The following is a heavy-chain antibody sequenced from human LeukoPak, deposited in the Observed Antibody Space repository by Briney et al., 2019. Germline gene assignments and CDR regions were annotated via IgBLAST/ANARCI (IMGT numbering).Heavy chain of an antibody. CDR3: ARMLNGGIDY. D-gene: IGHD3-16*01. CDR2: ISYDGSNK. CDR1: GFTFSSYA. V-gene: IGHV3-30-3*01. J-gene: IGHJ4*02. Sequence: GGSLRLSCAASGFTFSSYAMSWVRQAPGKGLEWVAVISYDGSNKYYADSVKGRFTISRDNSKNTLYLQMNSLRAEDTAVYYCARMLNGGIDYWGQGTLVTVSS.